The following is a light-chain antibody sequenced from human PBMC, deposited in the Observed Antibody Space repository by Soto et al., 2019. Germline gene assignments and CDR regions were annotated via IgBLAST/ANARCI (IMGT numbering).Light chain of an antibody. CDR2: DAS. J-gene: IGKJ1*01. Sequence: DIQMTQSPSTLSASVGDRVTITCRASQSISSWLAWYQQKPGKAPKLLIYDASRLESGVPSRLSGSGSGPEFPLTISSLQPDDFATYYCQQYNSYSPWAFGQGTKVEIK. V-gene: IGKV1-5*01. CDR3: QQYNSYSPWA. CDR1: QSISSW.